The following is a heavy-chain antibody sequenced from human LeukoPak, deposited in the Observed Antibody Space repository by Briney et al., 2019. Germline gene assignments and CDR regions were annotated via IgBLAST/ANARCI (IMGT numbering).Heavy chain of an antibody. CDR2: IYPGDSDT. CDR3: ARPCSGGSCYSSYDAFDI. V-gene: IGHV5-51*01. J-gene: IGHJ3*02. Sequence: GDSLKISCKGSGYSFTSYWIGWVRQMPGKGLEWMGIIYPGDSDTRYSPSFQGQVTISADKSISTAYLQWSSLKASDTAMYYCARPCSGGSCYSSYDAFDIWGQGTMVTVSS. D-gene: IGHD2-15*01. CDR1: GYSFTSYW.